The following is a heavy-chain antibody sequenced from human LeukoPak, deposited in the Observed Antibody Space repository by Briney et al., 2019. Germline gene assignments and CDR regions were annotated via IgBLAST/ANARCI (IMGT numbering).Heavy chain of an antibody. V-gene: IGHV1-8*01. D-gene: IGHD3/OR15-3a*01. CDR1: GYTFTSYD. CDR2: MNPNSGNT. Sequence: ASVKVSCKASGYTFTSYDINWVRQATGQGLEGMGWMNPNSGNTGYAQKFQGRVTMTRNTSISTAYMELSSLRSEDTAVYYCASGVGGLYYYYGMDVWGQGTTVTVSS. J-gene: IGHJ6*02. CDR3: ASGVGGLYYYYGMDV.